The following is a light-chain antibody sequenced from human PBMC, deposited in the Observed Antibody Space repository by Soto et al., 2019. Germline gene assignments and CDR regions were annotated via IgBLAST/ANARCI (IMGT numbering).Light chain of an antibody. CDR3: QSYDSSSVV. V-gene: IGLV6-57*03. CDR1: SGSIASNY. J-gene: IGLJ2*01. Sequence: NFMLTQPHSVSESPGKTVTISCTRSSGSIASNYVQWYQQRPGSAPINVIYEDNQRPSGVPDRFSGSIDRSSNSASLPISGLKTEDEADYYCQSYDSSSVVFGGGTKLTVL. CDR2: EDN.